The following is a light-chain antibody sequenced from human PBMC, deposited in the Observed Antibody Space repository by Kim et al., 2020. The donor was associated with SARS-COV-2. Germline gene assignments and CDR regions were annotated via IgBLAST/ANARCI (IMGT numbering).Light chain of an antibody. J-gene: IGKJ4*01. CDR3: QQYDDLLLT. Sequence: DIQMTQSPSSLSASVGDRVTITCQASQYISNSLNWYQHKPGKAPKLLIYGASNLETGVPSRFSGSGSGTDFTFTISSLQPEDIATYYCQQYDDLLLTFGGGTKVEIK. V-gene: IGKV1-33*01. CDR2: GAS. CDR1: QYISNS.